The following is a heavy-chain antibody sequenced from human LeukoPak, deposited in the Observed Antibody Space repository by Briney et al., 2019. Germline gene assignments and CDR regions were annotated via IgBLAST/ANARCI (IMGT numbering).Heavy chain of an antibody. Sequence: SQTLSLTCTVSGDYISSGDYYWSWLRQPAGKGLEWIGRISSSGSTNYNPSLKSRVTISVDTSKNQYSLKLSSVTAADTAVYFCARGPYSYDSSGAFDIWGQGTMVTVSS. J-gene: IGHJ3*02. D-gene: IGHD3-22*01. V-gene: IGHV4-61*02. CDR3: ARGPYSYDSSGAFDI. CDR2: ISSSGST. CDR1: GDYISSGDYY.